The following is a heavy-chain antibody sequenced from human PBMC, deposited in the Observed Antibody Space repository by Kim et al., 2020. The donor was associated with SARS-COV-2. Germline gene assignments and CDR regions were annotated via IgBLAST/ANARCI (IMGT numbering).Heavy chain of an antibody. CDR3: ARDRDYWYYGMDV. V-gene: IGHV4-4*07. J-gene: IGHJ6*04. Sequence: SNPSLKGRVIMSLDTSRSQFSLGLTSVTAADTAMYYCARDRDYWYYGMDVWGEGTTVTVSS.